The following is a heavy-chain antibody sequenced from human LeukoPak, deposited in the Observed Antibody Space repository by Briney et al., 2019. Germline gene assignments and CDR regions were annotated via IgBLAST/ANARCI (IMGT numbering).Heavy chain of an antibody. CDR3: VRDHDWSFDL. CDR1: GFSFSNYP. D-gene: IGHD1-1*01. Sequence: GGSLRLSCVASGFSFSNYPMNWVRQAPGKGLGWVSHINSGTNITPYTASVSGRFAISRDNAKNSLYLHVNNLRDEDTAVYYCVRDHDWSFDLWGQGALVTVSS. CDR2: INSGTNIT. J-gene: IGHJ4*02. V-gene: IGHV3-48*02.